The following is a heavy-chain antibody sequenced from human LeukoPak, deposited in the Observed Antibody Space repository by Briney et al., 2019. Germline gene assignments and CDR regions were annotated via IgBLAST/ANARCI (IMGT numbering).Heavy chain of an antibody. J-gene: IGHJ6*02. D-gene: IGHD3-22*01. CDR2: ISGSSTYI. CDR1: GFTFGSFS. Sequence: GGSLRVSCAASGFTFGSFSMKWVRQAPGKGLEWVSSISGSSTYIYYADSVKGRLTIARDNAKNSLYLQMNSLRAADTAVYYCAREMIGRDYGMDVWGQGTTVTVSS. V-gene: IGHV3-21*01. CDR3: AREMIGRDYGMDV.